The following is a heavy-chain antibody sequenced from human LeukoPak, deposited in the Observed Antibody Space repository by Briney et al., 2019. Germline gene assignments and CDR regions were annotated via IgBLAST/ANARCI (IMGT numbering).Heavy chain of an antibody. D-gene: IGHD5-18*01. J-gene: IGHJ4*02. Sequence: EASVKVSCKASGGTFSSYAISWVRQAPGQGLEWMGGIIPIFGTANYAQKFQSRVTITADESTSTAYMELSSLRSEDTAVYYCARAQSGDTAMVGFDYWGQGTLVTVSS. CDR2: IIPIFGTA. CDR3: ARAQSGDTAMVGFDY. CDR1: GGTFSSYA. V-gene: IGHV1-69*13.